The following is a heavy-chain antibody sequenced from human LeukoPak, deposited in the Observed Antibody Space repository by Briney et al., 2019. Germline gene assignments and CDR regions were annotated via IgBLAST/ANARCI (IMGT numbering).Heavy chain of an antibody. CDR2: IYYSGST. CDR3: ARGGRRDSNYDY. V-gene: IGHV4-59*01. Sequence: SETLSLTCTVSGGSISSYYWIWIRQPPGKGLEWIGYIYYSGSTNYNPSLKSRVTISVDISKNQFSLKMSSVTAADTAVYYCARGGRRDSNYDYWGQGTLVTVSS. J-gene: IGHJ4*02. CDR1: GGSISSYY. D-gene: IGHD4-11*01.